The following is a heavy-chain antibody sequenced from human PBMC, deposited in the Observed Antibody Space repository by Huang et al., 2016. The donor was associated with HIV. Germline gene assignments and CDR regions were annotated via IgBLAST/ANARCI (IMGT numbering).Heavy chain of an antibody. Sequence: QVQVVESGGGVVQPGGCLRLSCAASGFTFSSYGMHWVSKAPGKGVEWLVFIRNDGNIKYYYDSVKGRFAIARDNSKNTLYLQMNSLRAEDTAVYYCAAGDYYYYYYMDVWGKGTTVTVSS. J-gene: IGHJ6*03. V-gene: IGHV3-30*02. CDR1: GFTFSSYG. D-gene: IGHD4-17*01. CDR2: IRNDGNIK. CDR3: AAGDYYYYYYMDV.